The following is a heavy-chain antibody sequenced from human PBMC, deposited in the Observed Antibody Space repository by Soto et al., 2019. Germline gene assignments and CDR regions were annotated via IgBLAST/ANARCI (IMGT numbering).Heavy chain of an antibody. V-gene: IGHV4-30-2*01. CDR2: TYYSGTT. Sequence: PSETLSLTCTVSNGSVSSGTYSWSWVRQPPGKGLEWIGYTYYSGTTYYTPSLKSRLTMSMDRANDHFSLNLTSVTAADTAVYFCARGHYYYGMDVWGQGITVTVS. CDR3: ARGHYYYGMDV. J-gene: IGHJ6*02. CDR1: NGSVSSGTYS.